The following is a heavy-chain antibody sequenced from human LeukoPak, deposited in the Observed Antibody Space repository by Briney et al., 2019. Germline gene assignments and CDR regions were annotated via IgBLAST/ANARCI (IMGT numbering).Heavy chain of an antibody. D-gene: IGHD3-10*01. CDR2: YNHFGST. J-gene: IGHJ4*02. CDR1: GGSFSGFY. V-gene: IGHV4-34*01. CDR3: ARGNRQLAYYGSGSRLPYDY. Sequence: SETLSLTCAVSGGSFSGFYWSWIRQSPGKGLEWIGEYNHFGSTNYNPSLNDRVTISVDKSKNQFSLTLSSVTAADTAVYYCARGNRQLAYYGSGSRLPYDYWGQGSLVTVSS.